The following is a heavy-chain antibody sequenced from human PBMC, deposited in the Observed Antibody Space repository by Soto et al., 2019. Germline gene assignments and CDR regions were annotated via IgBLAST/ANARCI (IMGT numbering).Heavy chain of an antibody. J-gene: IGHJ6*02. CDR2: VSSYRGAT. CDR3: ARDCRGYYDILTRYYWSRAHYPMDV. CDR1: GGSVDIGDYY. Sequence: PSETLSLTCTVSGGSVDIGDYYWTWIRQPPGKGLEWIAYVSSYRGATYYNPSLKSRLTISLGTPMNQFSLKLTSVTAADTAVYYCARDCRGYYDILTRYYWSRAHYPMDVWGQGTKVTVYS. V-gene: IGHV4-30-4*01. D-gene: IGHD3-9*01.